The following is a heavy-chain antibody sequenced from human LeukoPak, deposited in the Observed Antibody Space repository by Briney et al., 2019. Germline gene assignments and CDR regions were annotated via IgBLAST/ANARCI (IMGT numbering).Heavy chain of an antibody. CDR2: INPNSGGT. CDR1: GYTFTGYY. CDR3: ARLGMGTTHAFDI. D-gene: IGHD5-18*01. J-gene: IGHJ3*02. V-gene: IGHV1-2*02. Sequence: ASVKVSCKASGYTFTGYYMHWVRQAPGQGLEWMGWINPNSGGTSYAQKFQGRVTMTRDTSISTAYMELSRLRSDDTAVYYCARLGMGTTHAFDIWGQGTMVTVSS.